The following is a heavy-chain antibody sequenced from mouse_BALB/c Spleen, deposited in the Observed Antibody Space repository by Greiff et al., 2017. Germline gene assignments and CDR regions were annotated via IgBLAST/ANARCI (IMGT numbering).Heavy chain of an antibody. D-gene: IGHD2-3*01. V-gene: IGHV3-2*02. CDR1: GYSITSDYA. J-gene: IGHJ4*01. CDR2: ISYSGST. Sequence: EVKLQESGPGLVKPSQSLSLTCTVTGYSITSDYAWNWIRQFPGNKLEWMGYISYSGSTSYNPSLKSRISITRDTSKNQFFLQLNSVTTEDTATYYCAAGGYYVGYYAMDYWGQGTSVTVSS. CDR3: AAGGYYVGYYAMDY.